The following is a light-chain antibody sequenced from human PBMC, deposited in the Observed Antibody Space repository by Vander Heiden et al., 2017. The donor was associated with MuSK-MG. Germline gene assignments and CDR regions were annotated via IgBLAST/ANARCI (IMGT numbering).Light chain of an antibody. J-gene: IGLJ2*01. Sequence: QSALTQPASVSGSPGPSITISCTGTSSDVGGYNYVSWYQQHPGKDLNLIIYDVRNRPSGVSNRFSGSKSGTTASLTIAGLQAEDEDDYYCSSYTSSSTVFGGGTKLTVL. CDR1: SSDVGGYNY. V-gene: IGLV2-14*01. CDR2: DVR. CDR3: SSYTSSSTV.